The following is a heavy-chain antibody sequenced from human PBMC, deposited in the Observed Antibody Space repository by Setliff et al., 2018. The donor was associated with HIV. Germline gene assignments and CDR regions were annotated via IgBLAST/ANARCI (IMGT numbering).Heavy chain of an antibody. V-gene: IGHV1-2*04. D-gene: IGHD2-15*01. CDR2: INPNSGGT. J-gene: IGHJ6*02. CDR3: ARVEGYCDGVSCYSDYYGMDV. Sequence: ASVKVSCKASGFSFNAFYMHWVRQAPGQGLEYMGWINPNSGGTNYAQKFQGWVTMASDSSISTAYMELSRLKSDDTAVYYCARVEGYCDGVSCYSDYYGMDVWGQGTTVTVSS. CDR1: GFSFNAFY.